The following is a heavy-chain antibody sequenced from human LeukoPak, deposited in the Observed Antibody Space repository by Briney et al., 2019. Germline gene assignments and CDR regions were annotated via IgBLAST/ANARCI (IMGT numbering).Heavy chain of an antibody. CDR2: IKGDGSSI. J-gene: IGHJ4*02. Sequence: GGSLRLSCATSGFTFTSYWMHWVRQGPGKGLVWVSGIKGDGSSIKYADSVKGRFTISRDNAKNTLYLQMNSLRADDTAVYYCSRAVRTHPPADYWGPGTQVTVSS. V-gene: IGHV3-74*03. CDR3: SRAVRTHPPADY. CDR1: GFTFTSYW. D-gene: IGHD3-22*01.